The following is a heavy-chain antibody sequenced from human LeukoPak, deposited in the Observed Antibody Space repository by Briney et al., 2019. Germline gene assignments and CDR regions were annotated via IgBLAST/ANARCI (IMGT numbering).Heavy chain of an antibody. J-gene: IGHJ2*01. D-gene: IGHD3-16*01. CDR2: IYTGRTT. CDR3: ARLKNWYFDL. Sequence: PGGSLRLSCAASGFKLSSDYMSWVRQAPGKGLEGVSVIYTGRTTYYMDSVKGRFTISRDDSNNTMYLQMNSLRVDDTAVYYCARLKNWYFDLWGRGTLVTVST. V-gene: IGHV3-66*01. CDR1: GFKLSSDY.